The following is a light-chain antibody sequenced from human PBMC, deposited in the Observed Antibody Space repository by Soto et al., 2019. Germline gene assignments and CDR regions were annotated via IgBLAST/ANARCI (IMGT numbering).Light chain of an antibody. CDR1: QSVSSSY. CDR2: GAS. Sequence: EIVLTQSPGTLSLSPGERATLSCRASQSVSSSYLAWYQHKPGQAPRLLIYGASSRATGIPDGFSGSGAGTAFTLTISRLEPEDFAVYYCQQYGSAPHTFGQGTKLEIK. J-gene: IGKJ2*01. CDR3: QQYGSAPHT. V-gene: IGKV3-20*01.